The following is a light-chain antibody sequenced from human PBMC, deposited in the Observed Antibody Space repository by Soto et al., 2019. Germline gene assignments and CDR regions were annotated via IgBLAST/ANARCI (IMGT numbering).Light chain of an antibody. CDR2: AVS. V-gene: IGLV2-14*01. J-gene: IGLJ1*01. CDR3: SSYTSSSTPFDV. Sequence: QSALTQPASVSGSPGQSITISCTGTSSDVGGYNYVSWYQQHPGKAPKLMIYAVSNRPSGVSNRFSGSKSGNTASLTISGLQAEDEADYYCSSYTSSSTPFDVFGTGTKLTVL. CDR1: SSDVGGYNY.